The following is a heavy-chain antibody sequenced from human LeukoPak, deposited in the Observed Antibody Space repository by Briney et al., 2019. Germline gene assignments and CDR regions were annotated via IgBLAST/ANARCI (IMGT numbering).Heavy chain of an antibody. CDR2: INHSGST. D-gene: IGHD3-3*01. V-gene: IGHV4-34*01. Sequence: SETLSLTCAVYGGSFSGYYWSWIRQPPGKGLEWIGEINHSGSTNYNPSLKSRVTISVDTSKNQFSLKLSSVTATDTAVYYCARGPLRSGYYRPNWFDPWGQGTLVTVSS. CDR1: GGSFSGYY. J-gene: IGHJ5*02. CDR3: ARGPLRSGYYRPNWFDP.